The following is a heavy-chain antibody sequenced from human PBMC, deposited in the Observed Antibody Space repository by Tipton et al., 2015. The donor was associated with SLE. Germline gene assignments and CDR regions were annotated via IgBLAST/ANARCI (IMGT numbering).Heavy chain of an antibody. CDR2: IDHSGST. J-gene: IGHJ5*02. D-gene: IGHD6-6*01. CDR3: ARGGASSIWFDP. Sequence: TLSLTCTVSGGSFVSTHSCWGWIRQPPGKGQEWIGSIDHSGSTYYSPSLKSRVTISVDTSKNQFSLKLTSVTAADTAVYYCARGGASSIWFDPWGQGILVTVSS. V-gene: IGHV4-39*07. CDR1: GGSFVSTHSC.